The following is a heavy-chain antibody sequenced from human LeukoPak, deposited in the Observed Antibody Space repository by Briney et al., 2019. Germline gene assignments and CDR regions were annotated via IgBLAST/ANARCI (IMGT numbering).Heavy chain of an antibody. CDR3: ARDQGGILTGYYTEFDY. CDR2: INSDGSST. D-gene: IGHD3-9*01. CDR1: GFTFSSYW. J-gene: IGHJ4*02. Sequence: GGSLRLSCAASGFTFSSYWMHWVRQAPGKGLVWVSRINSDGSSTSYADSVKGRFTISRDNAKNTLYLQMNSLRAEDTAVCYCARDQGGILTGYYTEFDYWGQGTLVTVSS. V-gene: IGHV3-74*01.